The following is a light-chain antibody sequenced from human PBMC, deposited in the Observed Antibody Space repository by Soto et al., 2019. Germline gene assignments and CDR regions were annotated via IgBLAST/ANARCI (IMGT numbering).Light chain of an antibody. CDR1: HSLFYGSTNKND. J-gene: IGKJ4*01. V-gene: IGKV4-1*01. CDR3: QQYYNHPLT. CDR2: WAS. Sequence: KAPAASSLSLSLGAPATLHCESSHSLFYGSTNKNDLAWYQQKPGQPPKLVINWASTLQSGVPDRFSGSGSGTDFTLTISSLQAEDVAIYYCQQYYNHPLTFGRGTKVDIK.